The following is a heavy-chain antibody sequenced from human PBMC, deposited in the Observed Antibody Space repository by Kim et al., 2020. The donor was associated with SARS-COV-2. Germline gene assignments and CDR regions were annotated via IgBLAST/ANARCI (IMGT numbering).Heavy chain of an antibody. J-gene: IGHJ6*02. CDR2: K. V-gene: IGHV3-33*01. Sequence: KYYADPGKGRFTIPRDNSKNTLYLQMNSLRAEDTAVYYCARSASYYYGMDVWGQGTTVTVSS. CDR3: ARSASYYYGMDV.